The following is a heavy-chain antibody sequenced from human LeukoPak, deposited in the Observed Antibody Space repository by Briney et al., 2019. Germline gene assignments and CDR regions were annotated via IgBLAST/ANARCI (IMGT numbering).Heavy chain of an antibody. CDR1: GYTFTSYY. CDR2: ISAYNGNT. Sequence: ASVKVSCKASGYTFTSYYMHWVRQAPGQGLEWMGWISAYNGNTNYAQKLQGRVTMTTDTSTSTAYMELRSLRSDDTAVYYCARDDSGDYVWGSYRRQFDYWGQGTLVTVSS. CDR3: ARDDSGDYVWGSYRRQFDY. V-gene: IGHV1-18*04. J-gene: IGHJ4*02. D-gene: IGHD3-16*02.